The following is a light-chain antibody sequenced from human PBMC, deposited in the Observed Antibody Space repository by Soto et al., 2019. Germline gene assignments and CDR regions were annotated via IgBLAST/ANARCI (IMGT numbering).Light chain of an antibody. CDR2: DAL. Sequence: EIVLTQSPATLSLSPGERATLSCRASQSVRTYLAWYQQKPGQAPRLLIYDALHGATDIPARFSGSGSGTDFTLTISNLEAEDFAVYYCQQRSGWLTFGGGTKVEIK. V-gene: IGKV3-11*01. CDR1: QSVRTY. J-gene: IGKJ4*01. CDR3: QQRSGWLT.